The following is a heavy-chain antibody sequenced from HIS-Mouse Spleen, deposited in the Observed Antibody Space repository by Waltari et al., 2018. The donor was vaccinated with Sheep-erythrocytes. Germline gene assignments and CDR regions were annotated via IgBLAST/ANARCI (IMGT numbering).Heavy chain of an antibody. J-gene: IGHJ4*02. CDR2: ISSSSYI. CDR1: GFTFSSYS. V-gene: IGHV3-21*01. CDR3: ARVASGATFDY. D-gene: IGHD1-26*01. Sequence: EVQLVESGGGLVKPGGSLRLSCAASGFTFSSYSMNWVRQAPGKGRGWVSSISSSSYIYYADSVKGRFTISRDNAKNSLYLQMNSLRAEYTAVYYCARVASGATFDYWGQGTLVTVSS.